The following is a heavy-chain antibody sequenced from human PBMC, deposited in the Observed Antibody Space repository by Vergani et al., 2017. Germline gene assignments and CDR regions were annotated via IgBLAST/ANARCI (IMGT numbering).Heavy chain of an antibody. D-gene: IGHD2-8*01. J-gene: IGHJ3*02. Sequence: EVQLVESGGGLVKPGGSLRLSCAASGFTFSSYSMNWVRPAPGTGLEWVSSISSSSSYIYYADSVKGRFTISRDNAKNSLYLQMNSLRAEDTAVYYCARDLYPDAFDIWGQGTMVTVSS. V-gene: IGHV3-21*01. CDR2: ISSSSSYI. CDR1: GFTFSSYS. CDR3: ARDLYPDAFDI.